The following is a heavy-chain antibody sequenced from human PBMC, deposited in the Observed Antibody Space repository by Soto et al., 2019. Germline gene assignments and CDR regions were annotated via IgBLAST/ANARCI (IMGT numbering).Heavy chain of an antibody. CDR2: IIPISGTT. CDR3: ARGYCSGGNCYSGMDA. CDR1: GGTFSTHA. V-gene: IGHV1-69*13. Sequence: SVKVSCKASGGTFSTHAIIWVRQAPGHGLEWMGGIIPISGTTYYTQKFQGRVTITADEPTSTAFMELSSLKSEDTAVFYCARGYCSGGNCYSGMDAWGQGTMVTVSS. D-gene: IGHD2-15*01. J-gene: IGHJ6*02.